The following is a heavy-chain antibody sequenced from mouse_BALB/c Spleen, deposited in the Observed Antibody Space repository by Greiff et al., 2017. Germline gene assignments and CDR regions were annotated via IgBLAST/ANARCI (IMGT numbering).Heavy chain of an antibody. CDR3: ARFDGYHWYFDV. Sequence: VQLQQSGAELVKPGASVKLSCTASGFNIKDTYMHWVKQRPEQGLEWIGRIDPANGNTKYDPKFQGKATITADTSSNTAYLQLSSLTSEDTAVYYCARFDGYHWYFDVWGAGTTVTVSS. J-gene: IGHJ1*01. D-gene: IGHD2-3*01. V-gene: IGHV14-3*02. CDR2: IDPANGNT. CDR1: GFNIKDTY.